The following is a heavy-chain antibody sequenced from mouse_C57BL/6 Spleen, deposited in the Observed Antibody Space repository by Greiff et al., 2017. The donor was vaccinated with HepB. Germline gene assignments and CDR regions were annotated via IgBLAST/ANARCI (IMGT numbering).Heavy chain of an antibody. CDR3: ASVPGGGGWCVDV. CDR1: GYTFTSYW. D-gene: IGHD1-1*02. J-gene: IGHJ1*03. Sequence: QVQLQQPGAELVKPGASVKLSCKASGYTFTSYWMQWVKQRPGQGLEWIGEIDPSDSYTNYNQKFKGKATLTVDTSSSTTYMQLSSLTSEDSAVYYCASVPGGGGWCVDVWGTGTTVTVSS. V-gene: IGHV1-50*01. CDR2: IDPSDSYT.